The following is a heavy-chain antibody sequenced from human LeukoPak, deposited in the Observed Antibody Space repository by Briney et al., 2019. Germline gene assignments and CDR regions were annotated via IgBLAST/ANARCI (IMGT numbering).Heavy chain of an antibody. CDR1: GFTFSSYA. J-gene: IGHJ4*02. CDR3: AKDVVVVPAASFDY. Sequence: GGSLRLSCAASGFTFSSYAMSWVRQAPGKGLEWVSAISGSGGSTYYADSVKGRFTISRDDSKNTLYLQMNSLRAEDTAVYYCAKDVVVVPAASFDYWGQGTLVTVSS. D-gene: IGHD2-2*01. CDR2: ISGSGGST. V-gene: IGHV3-23*01.